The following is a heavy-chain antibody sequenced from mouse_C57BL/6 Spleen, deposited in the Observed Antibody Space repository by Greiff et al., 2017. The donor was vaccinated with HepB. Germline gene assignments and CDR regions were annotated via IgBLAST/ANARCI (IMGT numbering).Heavy chain of an antibody. V-gene: IGHV7-3*01. CDR2: IRNKANGYTK. CDR3: ARSGGYGDFDY. Sequence: EVQGVESGGGLVQPGGSLSLSCAASGFTFTDYYMSWVRQPPGTALEWLGFIRNKANGYTKVYSASVKGQFTISRDNSQSILYLQMNALRAEYSATHYCARSGGYGDFDYWGQGTTLTVSS. CDR1: GFTFTDYY. J-gene: IGHJ2*01. D-gene: IGHD2-2*01.